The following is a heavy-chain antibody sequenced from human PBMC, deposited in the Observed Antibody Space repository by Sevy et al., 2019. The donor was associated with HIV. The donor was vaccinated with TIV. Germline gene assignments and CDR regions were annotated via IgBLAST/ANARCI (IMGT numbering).Heavy chain of an antibody. CDR3: AKRGDYGDFSLDY. J-gene: IGHJ4*02. CDR2: IRYDGSNK. CDR1: GFTFFSYG. Sequence: GGSLRLSCAASGFTFFSYGMHWVRQAPGKGLEWVAFIRYDGSNKYYADSVKGRFTISRDNSKNTLYLQMNSLRAEDTAVYYCAKRGDYGDFSLDYWGQGTQVTVSS. V-gene: IGHV3-30*02. D-gene: IGHD4-17*01.